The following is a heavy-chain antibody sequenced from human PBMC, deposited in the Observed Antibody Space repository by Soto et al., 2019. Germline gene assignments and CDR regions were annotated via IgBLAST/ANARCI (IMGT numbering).Heavy chain of an antibody. V-gene: IGHV3-23*01. CDR1: GFTFVSFA. D-gene: IGHD1-20*01. J-gene: IGHJ4*02. CDR2: ISGSDGGT. Sequence: EVQLLESGGGLVQPGGSLRLSCAASGFTFVSFAMSWVRQVPGEGLEWVSIISGSDGGTYYANSVKGRCTISRDDSVNTVYLQMNSLRAEDTAVYYCAKDYDGGLTGTQVDHWGQGTLVTVSS. CDR3: AKDYDGGLTGTQVDH.